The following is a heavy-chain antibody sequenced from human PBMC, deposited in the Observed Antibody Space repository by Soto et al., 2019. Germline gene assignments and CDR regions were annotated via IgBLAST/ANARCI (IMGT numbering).Heavy chain of an antibody. V-gene: IGHV1-18*01. CDR2: ISAYNTNT. J-gene: IGHJ4*02. CDR1: GYTFTSYH. CDR3: ARDTPPTDY. Sequence: QVQLVQSGAEGKKPGASVKVSCKTSGYTFTSYHISWVRQAPGQGLEGMGWISAYNTNTNYAQKFQGRVTKTTDTLTSTAYMELRSLRSDDTAVYYCARDTPPTDYWGQGTLVTVSS.